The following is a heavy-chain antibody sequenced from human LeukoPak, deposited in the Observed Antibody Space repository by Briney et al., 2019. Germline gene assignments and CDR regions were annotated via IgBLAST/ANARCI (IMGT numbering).Heavy chain of an antibody. CDR1: GGSFSGYY. J-gene: IGHJ6*03. V-gene: IGHV4-34*01. Sequence: MPSETLSLTCAVYGGSFSGYYWSWIRQPPGKGLEWIGEINHSGSTNYNPSLKSRVTISVDTSKNQFSLKLSSVTAADTAVYYCARGSPPPPYYDILTGYYKYYYYYVDVWGKGTTVTVSS. CDR3: ARGSPPPPYYDILTGYYKYYYYYVDV. D-gene: IGHD3-9*01. CDR2: INHSGST.